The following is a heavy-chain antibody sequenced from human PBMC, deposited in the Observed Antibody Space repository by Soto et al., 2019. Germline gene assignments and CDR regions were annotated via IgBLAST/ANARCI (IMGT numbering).Heavy chain of an antibody. CDR2: INHSGST. D-gene: IGHD6-6*01. V-gene: IGHV4-34*01. Sequence: XGTLSLTCAVYGGSFSGYYWSWIRQPPGKGLEWIGEINHSGSTNYNPSLKSRVTISVDTSKNQFSLKLSSVTAADTAVYYCAREAPAGIAARVGLDYWGQGTLVTVSS. CDR3: AREAPAGIAARVGLDY. CDR1: GGSFSGYY. J-gene: IGHJ4*02.